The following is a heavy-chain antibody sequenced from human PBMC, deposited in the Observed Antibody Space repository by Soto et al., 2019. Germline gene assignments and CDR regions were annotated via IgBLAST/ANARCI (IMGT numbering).Heavy chain of an antibody. Sequence: QVQLQESGPGRVKPSETLSLTCSVSGGSVRTGSYHWSWIRQPPGKGLEWIGFIPNNGSPDYNPSLKSRVVVSIDRSKNQFSLKVNSVTAAVTAVYFCARIGWGGDSWGQGTLVTVSS. CDR1: GGSVRTGSYH. J-gene: IGHJ4*02. V-gene: IGHV4-61*01. CDR2: IPNNGSP. CDR3: ARIGWGGDS. D-gene: IGHD7-27*01.